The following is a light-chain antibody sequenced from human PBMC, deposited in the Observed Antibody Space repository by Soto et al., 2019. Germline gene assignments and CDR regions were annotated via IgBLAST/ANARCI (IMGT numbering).Light chain of an antibody. Sequence: EMVMAQAPASLSVSPGERSTLSSMATHRITTHLPWYQHKPGQTPRLLIYGASTRATGVPARFSGSGSGTEFTLTISSLQSDDSAVYSCQQYDRWPPVTFGQGTRLEIK. V-gene: IGKV3-15*01. CDR1: HRITTH. CDR2: GAS. J-gene: IGKJ5*01. CDR3: QQYDRWPPVT.